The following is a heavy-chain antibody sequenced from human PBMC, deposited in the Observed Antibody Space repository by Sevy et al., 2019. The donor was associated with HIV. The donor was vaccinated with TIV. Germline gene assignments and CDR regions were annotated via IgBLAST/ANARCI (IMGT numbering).Heavy chain of an antibody. Sequence: SETLSLTCTLSGGSFSDYSWTWIRQSPGKGLEWIGCIYRDGIVDYNPSLKSRVSILKDRSRSQLSLRLSSLTAADTAVYYCARRALGGPDIWGPGTMVTVSS. J-gene: IGHJ3*02. CDR3: ARRALGGPDI. D-gene: IGHD6-25*01. CDR2: IYRDGIV. V-gene: IGHV4-59*01. CDR1: GGSFSDYS.